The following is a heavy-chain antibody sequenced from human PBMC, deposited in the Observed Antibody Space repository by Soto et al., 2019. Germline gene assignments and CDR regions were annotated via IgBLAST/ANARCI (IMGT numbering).Heavy chain of an antibody. CDR3: ARGGATIFGVIDS. V-gene: IGHV1-46*01. J-gene: IGHJ4*02. CDR2: FLASGGNT. Sequence: ASVKVSCKASGYSFFSYYIHWVRQAPGQGLEWMGRFLASGGNTDYAQRFRGRVSMTRDTSSTNTVSLELTSMTSDDTAVYCCARGGATIFGVIDSWGQGTRVTVS. D-gene: IGHD3-3*02. CDR1: GYSFFSYY.